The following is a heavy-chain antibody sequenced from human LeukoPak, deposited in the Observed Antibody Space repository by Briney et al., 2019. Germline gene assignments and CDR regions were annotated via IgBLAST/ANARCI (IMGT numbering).Heavy chain of an antibody. CDR3: ARASYTIRHFDY. CDR1: GFTFSSYA. V-gene: IGHV3-30-3*01. CDR2: ISYDGSNK. J-gene: IGHJ4*02. D-gene: IGHD5-18*01. Sequence: GGSLRLSCAASGFTFSSYAMHWVRQAPGKGLEWVAVISYDGSNKYYADSVKGRFTISRDNSKNTLYLQMNSLRAEDTAVYYCARASYTIRHFDYWGQGTLVTVPS.